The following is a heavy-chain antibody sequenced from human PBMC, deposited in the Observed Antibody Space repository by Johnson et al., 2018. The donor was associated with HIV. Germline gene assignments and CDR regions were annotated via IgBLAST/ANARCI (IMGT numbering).Heavy chain of an antibody. V-gene: IGHV3-43D*03. CDR2: ISWDGGST. D-gene: IGHD6-13*01. Sequence: VQLVESGGVVVQSGGSLRLSCAASGFTFDDYAMHWVRQAPGKGLEWVSLISWDGGSTYYADSVKGRFTMSRDNSKNSLYLQMNSLRAEDTALYYCAKDSRRAAAGRIGLCAFDIWGQGTMVTVSS. CDR1: GFTFDDYA. CDR3: AKDSRRAAAGRIGLCAFDI. J-gene: IGHJ3*02.